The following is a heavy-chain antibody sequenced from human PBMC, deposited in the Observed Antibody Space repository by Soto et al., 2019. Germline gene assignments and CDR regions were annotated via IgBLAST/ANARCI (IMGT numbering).Heavy chain of an antibody. V-gene: IGHV4-59*01. CDR2: ISHSGGT. J-gene: IGHJ4*02. D-gene: IGHD4-4*01. CDR3: ARGLGRLQFAGFDY. CDR1: SGSISTYY. Sequence: TLSLTCSVSSGSISTYYWSWIRQPPGKGLEWIGFISHSGGTKYNPSLKSRVSMSEDTPKDQFSLRLSSVTAADTAVYYCARGLGRLQFAGFDYWGQGILVTVS.